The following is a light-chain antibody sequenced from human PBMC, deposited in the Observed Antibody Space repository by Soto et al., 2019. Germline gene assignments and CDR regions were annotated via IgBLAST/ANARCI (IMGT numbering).Light chain of an antibody. J-gene: IGKJ5*01. V-gene: IGKV3-15*01. CDR3: QQYESLPLT. CDR2: GAS. Sequence: EIVLTQSPATLSLSPGERATLSCRASQSVSSYLAWYQQKPGQAPRLLIYGASTRATGVPARFSGSGSGTEFTLTISSLQPEDFATYYCQQYESLPLTFGQGTRLEIK. CDR1: QSVSSY.